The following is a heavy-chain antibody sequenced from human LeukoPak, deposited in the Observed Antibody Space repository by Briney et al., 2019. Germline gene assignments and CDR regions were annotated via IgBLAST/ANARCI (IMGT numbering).Heavy chain of an antibody. D-gene: IGHD2-15*01. V-gene: IGHV3-30*04. Sequence: GGSLRLSCAASGFTFSSYAMHWVRQAPGKGLEWVAVISYDGSNKYYADSVKGRFTISRDNSKNTLYLQMNSLRAEDTAVYYCARDRSVYCSGGSCYWEINYYYGMDVWGKGTTVTVSS. CDR3: ARDRSVYCSGGSCYWEINYYYGMDV. J-gene: IGHJ6*04. CDR1: GFTFSSYA. CDR2: ISYDGSNK.